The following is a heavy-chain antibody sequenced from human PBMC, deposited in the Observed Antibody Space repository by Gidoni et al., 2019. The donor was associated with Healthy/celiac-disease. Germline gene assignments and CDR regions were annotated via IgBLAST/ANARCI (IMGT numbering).Heavy chain of an antibody. CDR3: ARVEGYSYGRNFDY. J-gene: IGHJ4*02. Sequence: EVQLVESGGGLVQPGGSLRLSCAASGFTFSSYWMSWVRQAPGKGLEWVANIKQDGSEKYYVDSVKGRFTISRDNAKNSLYLQMNSLRAEDTAVYYCARVEGYSYGRNFDYWGQGTLVTVSS. V-gene: IGHV3-7*01. CDR2: IKQDGSEK. CDR1: GFTFSSYW. D-gene: IGHD5-18*01.